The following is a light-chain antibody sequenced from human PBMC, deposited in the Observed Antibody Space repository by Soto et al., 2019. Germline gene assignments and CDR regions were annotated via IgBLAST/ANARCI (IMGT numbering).Light chain of an antibody. Sequence: IVLTQSPGTLSLSPGERATLSCRASRSVSSNYLAWYQQQPGQAPRLLIYDASSRATGIPDRFSGSGSGTDFTLTISSLQAEDVAVYYCQQHYITPITFGQGTRLEIK. CDR2: DAS. CDR3: QQHYITPIT. V-gene: IGKV3-20*01. J-gene: IGKJ5*01. CDR1: RSVSSNY.